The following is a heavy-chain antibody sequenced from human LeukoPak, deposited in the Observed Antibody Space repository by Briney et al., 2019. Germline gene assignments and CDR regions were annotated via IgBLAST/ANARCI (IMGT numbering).Heavy chain of an antibody. V-gene: IGHV1-18*04. D-gene: IGHD1-26*01. Sequence: GASVKVSCKASGYSFTTYAISWVRQAPGQGLEWMGWISTYNDNTNYAQNLQGRVTLTTDTSTSTAYMELRSLRSDDTAVYYCVRGWDRFEYWGQGTLVTVSS. J-gene: IGHJ4*02. CDR1: GYSFTTYA. CDR3: VRGWDRFEY. CDR2: ISTYNDNT.